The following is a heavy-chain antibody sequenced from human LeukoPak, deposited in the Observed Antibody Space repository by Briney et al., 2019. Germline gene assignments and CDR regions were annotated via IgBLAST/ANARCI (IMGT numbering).Heavy chain of an antibody. D-gene: IGHD2-15*01. Sequence: PSETLSLTCAVYGGSFGGYYWSWIRQPPGKGLEWIGEINHSGSTNYNPSLKSRVTISVDTSKNQFSLKLSSVTAADTAVYYCARAVVVVAATRAFDYWGQGTLVTVSS. CDR1: GGSFGGYY. CDR3: ARAVVVVAATRAFDY. J-gene: IGHJ4*02. V-gene: IGHV4-34*01. CDR2: INHSGST.